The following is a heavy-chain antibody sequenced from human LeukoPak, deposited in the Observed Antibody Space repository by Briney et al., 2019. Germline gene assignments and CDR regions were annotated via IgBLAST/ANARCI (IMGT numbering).Heavy chain of an antibody. CDR1: GDSVSANA. V-gene: IGHV6-1*01. Sequence: SQALSLTCDISGDSVSANAWTWIRQSPLRGLEWLGRTYYKSTWYNEYGLSLRGRITINPDTSKNQFSLHLTSVTPDDTAVYFCARDIVAGCDSWGQGTLVTVSS. CDR2: TYYKSTWYN. D-gene: IGHD3-22*01. J-gene: IGHJ4*02. CDR3: ARDIVAGCDS.